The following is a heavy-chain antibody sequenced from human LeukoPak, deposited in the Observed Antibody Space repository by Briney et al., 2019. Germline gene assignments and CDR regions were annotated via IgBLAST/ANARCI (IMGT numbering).Heavy chain of an antibody. D-gene: IGHD3-10*01. CDR1: GGSFSGYY. J-gene: IGHJ4*02. Sequence: PSETLSLTCAVYGGSFSGYYWSWIRQPPGKGLEWIGEINPSGSTNYNPSLKSRVTISVDTSKNQFSLKLSSVTAADTAVYYCARDYYGSGSYYWYYFDYWGQGTLVTVSS. V-gene: IGHV4-34*01. CDR2: INPSGST. CDR3: ARDYYGSGSYYWYYFDY.